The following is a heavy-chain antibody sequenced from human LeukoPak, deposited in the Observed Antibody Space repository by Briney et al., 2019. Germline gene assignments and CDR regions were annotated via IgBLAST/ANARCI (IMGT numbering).Heavy chain of an antibody. CDR2: INPNNGGT. CDR1: GYTFTGYY. V-gene: IGHV1-2*02. J-gene: IGHJ4*02. D-gene: IGHD1-26*01. CDR3: ARVGYNSGTSD. Sequence: ASVKVSCKASGYTFTGYYIHWVRQAPGQGLEWMGWINPNNGGTYYAQKFQGRVTMTRDTSISTAYMELSRPRSDDMAVYYCARVGYNSGTSDWGQGTLVTVSS.